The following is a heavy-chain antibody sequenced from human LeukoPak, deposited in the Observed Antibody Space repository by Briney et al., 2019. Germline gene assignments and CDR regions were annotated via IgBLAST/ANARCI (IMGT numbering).Heavy chain of an antibody. CDR3: ARVERTLLWFGELYY. CDR2: IYSGGST. Sequence: GGFLRLSCAASGFTVSSNYMSWVRQAPGKGLEWVSVIYSGGSTYYADSVKGRFTISRDNSKNTLYLQMNSLRAEDTAVYYCARVERTLLWFGELYYWGQGTPVTVSS. CDR1: GFTVSSNY. D-gene: IGHD3-10*01. J-gene: IGHJ4*02. V-gene: IGHV3-66*01.